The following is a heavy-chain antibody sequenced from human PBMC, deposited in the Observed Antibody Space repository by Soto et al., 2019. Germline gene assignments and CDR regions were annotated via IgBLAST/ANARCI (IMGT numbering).Heavy chain of an antibody. J-gene: IGHJ4*02. CDR1: GFTFSIYS. D-gene: IGHD3-22*01. CDR2: ITSSSSYI. CDR3: LRARSTDSRPDY. V-gene: IGHV3-21*01. Sequence: GGSLRLSCAASGFTFSIYSMIWVRQAPGKGLEWVASITSSSSYIYYEDSLKGRFTISRDNAKNSLFLQLDSLRAEDTAVYFCLRARSTDSRPDYWGQGTLVTVSS.